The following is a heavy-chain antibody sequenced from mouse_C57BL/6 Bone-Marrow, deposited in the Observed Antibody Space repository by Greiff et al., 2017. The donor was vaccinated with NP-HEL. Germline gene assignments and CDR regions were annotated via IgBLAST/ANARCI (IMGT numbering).Heavy chain of an antibody. V-gene: IGHV1-50*01. CDR3: ARSTMVTPDY. Sequence: VQLQQSGAELVKPGASVKLSCKASGYTFTSYWMQWVKQRPGQGLEWIGEIDPSDSYTNYNQKFKGKATLTVVTSSSTAYMQLSSLTSEDSAVYYCARSTMVTPDYWGQGTTLTVSS. CDR1: GYTFTSYW. J-gene: IGHJ2*01. CDR2: IDPSDSYT. D-gene: IGHD2-2*01.